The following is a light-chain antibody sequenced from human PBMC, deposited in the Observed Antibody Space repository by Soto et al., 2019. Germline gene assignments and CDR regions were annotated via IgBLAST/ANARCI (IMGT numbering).Light chain of an antibody. J-gene: IGKJ5*01. CDR1: QDIRDA. CDR2: DVS. V-gene: IGKV1-13*02. Sequence: AIQLTQSPSSLSASVGDRVTITCRASQDIRDALAWYQQKPGKAPKILIYDVSTLESGVPSRFSGSSSGTDFTLTISSLQPVDFATYYRQQFNSYPITFGQGTRLEIK. CDR3: QQFNSYPIT.